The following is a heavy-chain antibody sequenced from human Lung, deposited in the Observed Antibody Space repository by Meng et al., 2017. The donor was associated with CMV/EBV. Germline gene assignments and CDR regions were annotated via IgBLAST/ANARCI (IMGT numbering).Heavy chain of an antibody. J-gene: IGHJ6*02. CDR3: AKYYYGLDV. CDR2: ISWDGGST. Sequence: GEXXKISCAASGFTFDDYAMHWVRQAPGKGLEWVSLISWDGGSTYYADSVKGRFTISRDNSKSSLYLQMNGLRAEDTALYHCAKYYYGLDVWGQGTTVTVS. V-gene: IGHV3-43D*03. CDR1: GFTFDDYA.